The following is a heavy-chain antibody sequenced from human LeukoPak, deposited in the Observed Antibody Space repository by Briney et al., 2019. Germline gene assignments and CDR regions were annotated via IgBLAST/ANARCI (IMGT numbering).Heavy chain of an antibody. Sequence: GASVKVSCKASGYTFTGYYMHWVRQAPGQGLEWMGWINPNSGGTNYAQKFQGRVTMTRDTSISTAYMGLSRLRSDDTAVYYYARDRGVFDAFDIWGQGTMVTVSS. J-gene: IGHJ3*02. CDR3: ARDRGVFDAFDI. CDR1: GYTFTGYY. CDR2: INPNSGGT. V-gene: IGHV1-2*02.